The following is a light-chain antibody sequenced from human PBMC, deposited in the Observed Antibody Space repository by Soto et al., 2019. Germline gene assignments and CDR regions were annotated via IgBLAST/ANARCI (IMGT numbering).Light chain of an antibody. CDR2: AAS. Sequence: EIVLTQFPGTLSLSPGERATLSCRASQSVGRNYVAWYQQKPGQAPRVIIYAASNRASGIPDRFSVSGSGSDFTLTISRLEPEDFAVYYCQQYGTSPWAFGQGTKVEIE. CDR3: QQYGTSPWA. J-gene: IGKJ1*01. V-gene: IGKV3-20*01. CDR1: QSVGRNY.